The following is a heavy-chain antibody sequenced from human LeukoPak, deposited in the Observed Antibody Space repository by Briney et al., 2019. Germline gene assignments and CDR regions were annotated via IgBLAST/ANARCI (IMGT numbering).Heavy chain of an antibody. CDR3: ARDLGSSNSYYNWFDP. D-gene: IGHD1-26*01. Sequence: GGSLRLSCAASGFTFSAYWMSWVRQAPGKGLEWVANIKRDGSEKYYVDSVEGRFTISRGNAKNSLYLQMNSLRAEDTAVYYCARDLGSSNSYYNWFDPWGQGTLVTVSS. J-gene: IGHJ5*02. CDR2: IKRDGSEK. CDR1: GFTFSAYW. V-gene: IGHV3-7*01.